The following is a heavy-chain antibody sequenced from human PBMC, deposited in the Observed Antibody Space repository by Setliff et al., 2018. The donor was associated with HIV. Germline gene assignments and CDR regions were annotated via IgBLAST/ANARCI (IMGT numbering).Heavy chain of an antibody. J-gene: IGHJ4*02. CDR2: IYYSGST. CDR1: SGSISSGTYY. D-gene: IGHD6-13*01. Sequence: SETLSLTCTVSSGSISSGTYYWSWIRQYPGKGPEWISYIYYSGSTYYNPSLKSRVTISVDTSKNQFSLKLSSVTAADTAVYYCARDSSSWFDYWGQGTLVTVSS. CDR3: ARDSSSWFDY. V-gene: IGHV4-31*03.